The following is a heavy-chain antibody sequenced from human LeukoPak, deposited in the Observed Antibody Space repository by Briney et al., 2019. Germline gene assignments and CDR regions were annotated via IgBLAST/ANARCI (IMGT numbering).Heavy chain of an antibody. CDR1: GYSFTRYW. CDR3: AMGIAAAGTISEFDY. D-gene: IGHD6-13*01. V-gene: IGHV5-51*01. J-gene: IGHJ4*02. CDR2: IYPGDSDT. Sequence: LGESLKISCKGSGYSFTRYWIGWVRQMPGKGLEWMGIIYPGDSDTRYSPSFQGQVTISADKSISTAYLQWSSLKASDTAMYYCAMGIAAAGTISEFDYWGQGTLVTVSS.